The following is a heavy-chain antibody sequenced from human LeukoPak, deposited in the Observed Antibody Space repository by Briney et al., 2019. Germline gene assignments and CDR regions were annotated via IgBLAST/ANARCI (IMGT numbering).Heavy chain of an antibody. D-gene: IGHD6-13*01. J-gene: IGHJ6*03. V-gene: IGHV1-2*04. CDR3: ARGSPDRTAAGSYYYYYYMDV. Sequence: ASVKVSCKASGYTFTAYYMHWVRQAPGQGLEWMGWINPNSGGTNFAQKFQGWVTMTRDTSSSTAYMELSRLKSDDTAVYYCARGSPDRTAAGSYYYYYYMDVWGKGTTVTVSS. CDR1: GYTFTAYY. CDR2: INPNSGGT.